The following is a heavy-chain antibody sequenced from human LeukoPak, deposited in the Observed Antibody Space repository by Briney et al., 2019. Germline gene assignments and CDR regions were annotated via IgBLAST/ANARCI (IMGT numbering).Heavy chain of an antibody. CDR2: IHFIGDT. Sequence: SETLSLTCTVSGGSISSGSYYWSWIRQPPGKGLEWIGYIHFIGDTYYNPSLKSRVTISVDTSKNQFSLKLSTVTAADTAVCYCARVPRFSSDWIEYRIFDYWGQGTLVTVSS. CDR1: GGSISSGSYY. CDR3: ARVPRFSSDWIEYRIFDY. J-gene: IGHJ4*02. V-gene: IGHV4-30-4*01. D-gene: IGHD6-19*01.